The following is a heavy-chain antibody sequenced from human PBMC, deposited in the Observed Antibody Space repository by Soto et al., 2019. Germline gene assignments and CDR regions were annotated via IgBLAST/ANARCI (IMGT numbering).Heavy chain of an antibody. J-gene: IGHJ2*01. Sequence: QVQLQESGPGLVKPSQTLSLTCTVFGGSISSGGYYWSWIRQHPGKGLEWIGYIYYSGSTYYNPSLKSRVTISVDTSKNQYSLKLSSVTAADTAVYYCARDNGTTVTTDWYFELWGRGTLVTVSS. D-gene: IGHD4-17*01. CDR3: ARDNGTTVTTDWYFEL. CDR1: GGSISSGGYY. V-gene: IGHV4-31*03. CDR2: IYYSGST.